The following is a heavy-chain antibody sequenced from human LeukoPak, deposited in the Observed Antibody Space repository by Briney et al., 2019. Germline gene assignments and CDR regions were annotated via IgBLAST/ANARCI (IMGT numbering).Heavy chain of an antibody. V-gene: IGHV4-39*07. D-gene: IGHD1-26*01. J-gene: IGHJ4*02. CDR2: MYYSGIT. Sequence: SETLSLTCTVSGGSISSTDYYWGRIRQPPGRGLEWIRSMYYSGITYYNPSLKSRVTISVDSSKNQFSLKLSSVTAADTAVYYCARELGRRELPPYYFDYWGQGTLVTVSS. CDR1: GGSISSTDYY. CDR3: ARELGRRELPPYYFDY.